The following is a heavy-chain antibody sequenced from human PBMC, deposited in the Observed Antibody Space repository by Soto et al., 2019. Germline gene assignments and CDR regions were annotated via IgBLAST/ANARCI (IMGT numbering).Heavy chain of an antibody. CDR1: GYSFAGYW. CDR3: ARQIYDSDTGPNFQYYFDS. CDR2: IDPSDSQT. D-gene: IGHD3-22*01. J-gene: IGHJ4*02. Sequence: LKISFQASGYSFAGYWITWVRQKPGKGLEWMGRIDPSDSQTYYSPSFRGHVTISVTKSITTVFLQWSSLRASDTAMYYCARQIYDSDTGPNFQYYFDSWGQGTPVTVSS. V-gene: IGHV5-10-1*01.